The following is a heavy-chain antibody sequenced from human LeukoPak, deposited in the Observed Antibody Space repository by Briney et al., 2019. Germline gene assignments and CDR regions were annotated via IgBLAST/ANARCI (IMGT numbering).Heavy chain of an antibody. J-gene: IGHJ5*02. V-gene: IGHV1-2*02. CDR1: GYTFTGCY. CDR3: ARALAVAGKNWFDP. CDR2: INPNSGGT. Sequence: VPSVKVSCKASGYTFTGCYKHWVRQAPGQGLEWMGWINPNSGGTNYAQKFQGRVTMTRDTSISTAYMELSRLRSDDTAVYYCARALAVAGKNWFDPWGQGTLVTVSS. D-gene: IGHD6-19*01.